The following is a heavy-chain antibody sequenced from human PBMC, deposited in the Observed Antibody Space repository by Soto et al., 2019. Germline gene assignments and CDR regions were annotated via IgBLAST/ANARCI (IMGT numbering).Heavy chain of an antibody. CDR2: INHSGST. Sequence: SEPLSLNCGVCDGSFCRYYWSWISQPPGKGLEWIGEINHSGSTNYNPSLKSRVTISVDTSKNQFSLKLSSVTAADTAVYYCARGSFFFSHYYGSGPLDYWGQGTLVTVS. V-gene: IGHV4-34*01. D-gene: IGHD3-10*01. J-gene: IGHJ4*02. CDR1: DGSFCRYY. CDR3: ARGSFFFSHYYGSGPLDY.